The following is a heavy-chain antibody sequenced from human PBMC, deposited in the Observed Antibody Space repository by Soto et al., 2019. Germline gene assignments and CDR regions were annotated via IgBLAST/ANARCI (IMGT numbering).Heavy chain of an antibody. D-gene: IGHD3-3*01. CDR2: IIPIFGTA. V-gene: IGHV1-69*01. J-gene: IGHJ4*02. CDR3: ASSPYYDFWSGYYFDY. Sequence: QVQLVQSGAEVKKPGSSVKVSCKASGGTFSSYAISWLRQAPGQGVEWMGGIIPIFGTANYEQKFQGRVTITADESTSTVYMELSSLRSEDTAVYYCASSPYYDFWSGYYFDYWGQGTLVTVSS. CDR1: GGTFSSYA.